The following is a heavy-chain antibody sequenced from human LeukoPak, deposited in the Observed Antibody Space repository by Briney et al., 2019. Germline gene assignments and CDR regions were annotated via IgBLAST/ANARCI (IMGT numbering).Heavy chain of an antibody. D-gene: IGHD3-10*01. Sequence: GESLKISCKGSGYSFTSYWIGWVRQMPGKGLEWMGIIYPGDSDTRYSPSFQGQVTISADKSIGTAYLQWSSLKASDTAMYYCARHLSPGSNYYYGMDVWGQGTTVTVSS. CDR2: IYPGDSDT. J-gene: IGHJ6*02. CDR1: GYSFTSYW. V-gene: IGHV5-51*01. CDR3: ARHLSPGSNYYYGMDV.